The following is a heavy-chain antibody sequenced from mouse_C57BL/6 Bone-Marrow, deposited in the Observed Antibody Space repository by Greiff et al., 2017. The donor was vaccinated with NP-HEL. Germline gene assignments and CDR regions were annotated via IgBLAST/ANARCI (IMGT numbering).Heavy chain of an antibody. V-gene: IGHV14-3*01. CDR1: GFNIKNTY. Sequence: EVQLQESVAELVRPGASVKLSCTASGFNIKNTYMHWVKQRPEQGLEWIGRIDPANGNTKYAPKFQGKATITADTSSNTAYLQLSSLTSEDTAIYYCARVIYYDYDGVAYWGQGTLVTVSA. J-gene: IGHJ3*01. CDR3: ARVIYYDYDGVAY. D-gene: IGHD2-4*01. CDR2: IDPANGNT.